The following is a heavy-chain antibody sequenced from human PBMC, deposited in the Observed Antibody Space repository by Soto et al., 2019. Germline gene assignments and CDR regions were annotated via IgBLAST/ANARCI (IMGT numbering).Heavy chain of an antibody. J-gene: IGHJ4*02. D-gene: IGHD4-17*01. CDR3: AIKLVVGDSSFSFDF. CDR1: GFTFSSHA. CDR2: ISGSGGTT. V-gene: IGHV3-23*01. Sequence: EVQLLESGGGLVQPGGSLRLSCAASGFTFSSHAMSWVRQAPGKGLEWVSSISGSGGTTYYADSVRGRFTISRHNAKITLYLQMNSLRPADTAKYCFAIKLVVGDSSFSFDFWGQGTLVTFSS.